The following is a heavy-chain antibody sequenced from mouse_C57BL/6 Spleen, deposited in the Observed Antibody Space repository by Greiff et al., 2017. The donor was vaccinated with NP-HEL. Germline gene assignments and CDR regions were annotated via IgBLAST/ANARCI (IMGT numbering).Heavy chain of an antibody. J-gene: IGHJ4*01. D-gene: IGHD2-5*01. V-gene: IGHV5-4*01. Sequence: EVKLMESGGGLVKPGGSLKLSCAASGFTFSSYAMSWVRQTPEKRLEWVATISDGGSYTYYPDNVKGRFTISRDNAKNNLYLQLSHLKSEDTAMYYCARDRVYSNYERDAMDYWGQGTSVTVSS. CDR3: ARDRVYSNYERDAMDY. CDR2: ISDGGSYT. CDR1: GFTFSSYA.